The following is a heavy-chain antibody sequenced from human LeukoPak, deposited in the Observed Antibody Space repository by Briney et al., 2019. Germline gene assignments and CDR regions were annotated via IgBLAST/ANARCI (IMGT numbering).Heavy chain of an antibody. D-gene: IGHD2-8*01. CDR3: AKDRIVLMVHAILDY. Sequence: GGSLRLSCAASGFTFSTYWMSWVRQAPGMGLEWVSAISGSGGSTYYADSVKGRFTISRDNSKNTLYLQMNSLRAEDTAVYYCAKDRIVLMVHAILDYWGQGTLVTVSS. CDR1: GFTFSTYW. V-gene: IGHV3-23*01. CDR2: ISGSGGST. J-gene: IGHJ4*02.